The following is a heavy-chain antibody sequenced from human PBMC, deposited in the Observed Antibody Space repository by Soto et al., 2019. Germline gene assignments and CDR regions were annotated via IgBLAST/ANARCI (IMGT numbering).Heavy chain of an antibody. CDR3: AKPRGNYYDSSSYYYYFDY. J-gene: IGHJ4*02. CDR2: IWYDGSNK. D-gene: IGHD3-22*01. Sequence: HPGGSLRLSCAASGFTFSSYGMHWVRQAPGKGLEWVAVIWYDGSNKYYADSVKGRFTISRDDSKNTLYLQMNSLRAEDTAVYYCAKPRGNYYDSSSYYYYFDYWGPGALVTVSS. V-gene: IGHV3-30*02. CDR1: GFTFSSYG.